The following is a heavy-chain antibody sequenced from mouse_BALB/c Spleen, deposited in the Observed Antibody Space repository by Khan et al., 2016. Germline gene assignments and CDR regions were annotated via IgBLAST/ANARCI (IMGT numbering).Heavy chain of an antibody. Sequence: EVQLQESGPGLVKPSQSLSLTCTVTGYSITSDYAWNWIRQFPGNKLEWMGYISYSGSTSYNPSLKSRISITRDTSKNQFFLQLNSVTTEDTATYYCARYYDGSSYLDYWGQGTTLTVSS. D-gene: IGHD1-1*01. CDR1: GYSITSDYA. CDR2: ISYSGST. J-gene: IGHJ2*01. V-gene: IGHV3-2*02. CDR3: ARYYDGSSYLDY.